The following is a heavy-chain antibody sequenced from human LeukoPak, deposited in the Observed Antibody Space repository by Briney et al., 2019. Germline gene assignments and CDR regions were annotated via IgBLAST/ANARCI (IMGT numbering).Heavy chain of an antibody. V-gene: IGHV3-48*03. Sequence: GGPLRLSCAASGFTFSSYEMNWVRQAPGKGLEWVSYISSSGSTIYYADSVKGRFTISRDNAKNSLYLQMNSLRAEDTAVYYCARVLGVAVAGNDYWGQGTLVTVSS. CDR3: ARVLGVAVAGNDY. CDR2: ISSSGSTI. D-gene: IGHD6-19*01. CDR1: GFTFSSYE. J-gene: IGHJ4*02.